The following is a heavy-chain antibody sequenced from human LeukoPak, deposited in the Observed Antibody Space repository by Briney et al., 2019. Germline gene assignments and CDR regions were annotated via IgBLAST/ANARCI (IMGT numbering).Heavy chain of an antibody. CDR1: GFTFSSYA. V-gene: IGHV3-30-3*01. CDR3: AKDYSSSWYNWFDP. CDR2: MSSDGSNK. J-gene: IGHJ5*02. Sequence: QPGGSLRLSCAASGFTFSSYAMHWVRQAPGKGLEWVAVMSSDGSNKYYADSVKGRFTISRDNSKSTLYLQMNSLRAEDTAVYYCAKDYSSSWYNWFDPWGQGTLVTVSS. D-gene: IGHD6-13*01.